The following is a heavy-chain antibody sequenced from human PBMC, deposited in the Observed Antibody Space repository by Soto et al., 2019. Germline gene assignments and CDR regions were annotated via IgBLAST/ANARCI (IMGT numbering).Heavy chain of an antibody. J-gene: IGHJ5*02. CDR1: GYTFTSYH. D-gene: IGHD6-6*01. V-gene: IGHV1-8*01. Sequence: QVQLVQSGAEVKKPGASVKVSCKGSGYTFTSYHINWVRQATGQGLEWMGWMNPNSGNTGYAQTLQGRVTMTWDTLXSTAYMELSSLRFEDTAMYYCARGHISSTKNWLDPWGQGTLVTVSS. CDR2: MNPNSGNT. CDR3: ARGHISSTKNWLDP.